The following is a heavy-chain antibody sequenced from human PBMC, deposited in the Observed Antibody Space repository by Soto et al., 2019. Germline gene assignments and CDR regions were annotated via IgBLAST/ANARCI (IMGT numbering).Heavy chain of an antibody. J-gene: IGHJ6*02. CDR3: AKALTISGTTDYCYGMDV. V-gene: IGHV3-30*18. CDR1: GFTFNNYA. Sequence: PGGSLRLSCVASGFTFNNYAMDWVRQAPGKGLEWVAVISYDGSLKKYADSVKGRFTISRDNSKNTLYLEMKSLRGEDTALYYCAKALTISGTTDYCYGMDVWGQGTTVTVSS. CDR2: ISYDGSLK. D-gene: IGHD1-20*01.